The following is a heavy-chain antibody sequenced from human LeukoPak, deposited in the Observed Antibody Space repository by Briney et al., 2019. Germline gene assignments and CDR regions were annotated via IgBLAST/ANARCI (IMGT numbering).Heavy chain of an antibody. CDR2: VNSDGSST. CDR3: ARALYLDDYYFDY. V-gene: IGHV3-74*01. CDR1: GFTFSSYW. D-gene: IGHD2/OR15-2a*01. Sequence: PGGSLRLSCAASGFTFSSYWMHWVRQAPGKGLVWVSRVNSDGSSTSYADSVKGRFTISRDNAKNTLYLQMNSLRAEDTAVYYCARALYLDDYYFDYWGQGTLVTVSS. J-gene: IGHJ4*02.